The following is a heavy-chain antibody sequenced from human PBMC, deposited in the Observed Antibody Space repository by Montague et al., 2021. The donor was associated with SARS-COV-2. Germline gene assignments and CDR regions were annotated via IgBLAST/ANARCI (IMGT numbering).Heavy chain of an antibody. V-gene: IGHV4-39*01. CDR1: GGSISSSSYY. J-gene: IGHJ5*02. CDR3: ARKEMKYSSIWSTGGNWFDL. D-gene: IGHD6-13*01. CDR2: IYYSGST. Sequence: SETLSLTCTVSGGSISSSSYYRGWIRQPPGKGLEWIGSIYYSGSTYYNPSLKSRVTISVDTSKNQFSLKLSSVTAADTAVYYCARKEMKYSSIWSTGGNWFDLWGQGTLVTVSS.